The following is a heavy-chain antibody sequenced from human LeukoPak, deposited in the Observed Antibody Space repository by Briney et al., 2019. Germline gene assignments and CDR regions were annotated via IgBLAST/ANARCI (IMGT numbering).Heavy chain of an antibody. CDR3: ARHGDYGDYDY. D-gene: IGHD4-17*01. V-gene: IGHV4-38-2*02. CDR2: IYYSGST. CDR1: GYSISSGYY. Sequence: SETLSLTCTVSGYSISSGYYWGWIRQPPGKGLEWIGSIYYSGSTYYNPSLKSRVTISVDTSKNQFSLKLSSVTAADTAVYYCARHGDYGDYDYWGQGILVTVSS. J-gene: IGHJ4*02.